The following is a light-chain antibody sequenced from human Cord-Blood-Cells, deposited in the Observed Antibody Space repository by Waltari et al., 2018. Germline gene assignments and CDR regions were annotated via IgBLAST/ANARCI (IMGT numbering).Light chain of an antibody. CDR2: WAS. CDR3: QQYYSTPYT. J-gene: IGKJ2*01. CDR1: QSVLYSSNNKNY. V-gene: IGKV4-1*01. Sequence: DIVMTQSPDSLAVPLGARATIHCKSSQSVLYSSNNKNYLAWYQQKPGQPPKLLIYWASTRESGVPDRFSGSGSGTDFTLTISSLQAEDVAVYYCQQYYSTPYTFGQGTKLEIK.